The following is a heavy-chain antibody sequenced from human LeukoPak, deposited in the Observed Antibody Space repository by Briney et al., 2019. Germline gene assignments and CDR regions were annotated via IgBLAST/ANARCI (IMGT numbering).Heavy chain of an antibody. Sequence: PSETLSLTCTVSGGSISSYYWSWIRQPPGKGLEWIGYIYYSGSTNYNPSLKSRVTISVDTSKNQFSLKLTSVTAADTAVYYCAREGGWGATVSNYYGMDVWGQGTTVTVSS. CDR2: IYYSGST. D-gene: IGHD4-17*01. V-gene: IGHV4-59*01. CDR3: AREGGWGATVSNYYGMDV. CDR1: GGSISSYY. J-gene: IGHJ6*02.